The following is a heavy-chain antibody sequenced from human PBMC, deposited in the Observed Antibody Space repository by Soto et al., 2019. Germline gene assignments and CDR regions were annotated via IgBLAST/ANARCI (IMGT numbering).Heavy chain of an antibody. D-gene: IGHD3-9*01. CDR2: INAGNGDT. CDR3: ARAPCSSGYYHYAMDV. V-gene: IGHV1-3*01. CDR1: GYTFSNYA. J-gene: IGHJ6*02. Sequence: QVQLVQSGAEVQKPGASVKVSCEASGYTFSNYAIHWVRQAPGQSLEWMAWINAGNGDTKYSQNFQGRVTITRDTSASTAYMDLSSLRPEDTAVYYCARAPCSSGYYHYAMDVWGQGTTVTVS.